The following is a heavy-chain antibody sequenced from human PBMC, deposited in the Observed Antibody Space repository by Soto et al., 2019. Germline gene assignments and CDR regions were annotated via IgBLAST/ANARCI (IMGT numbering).Heavy chain of an antibody. V-gene: IGHV3-30-3*01. D-gene: IGHD6-19*01. Sequence: QMELVESGGGVVQPGESLRLSCAASGFTFNYYPMHWVRQTPGKGLEWVAVISFDGSNKYYAESVKGRFTISRDNSKNMLYLQMNSVRPEDAAVYYCARLPGALVAVLYIYPLEGREPLSDVDVWGQGTTVSVSS. CDR2: ISFDGSNK. J-gene: IGHJ6*02. CDR3: ARLPGALVAVLYIYPLEGREPLSDVDV. CDR1: GFTFNYYP.